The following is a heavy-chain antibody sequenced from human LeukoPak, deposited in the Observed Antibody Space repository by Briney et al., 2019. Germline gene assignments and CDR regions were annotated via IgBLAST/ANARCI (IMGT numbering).Heavy chain of an antibody. Sequence: GRSLRLSCAASGFTFSSYGMHWVRQAPGKGLEWVAVISYDGSNKYYADSVKGRFTISRDNSKNTLYLQMNSLRAEDTAVYYCAKDLTSLGDILTGVDYWGQGTLVTVSS. V-gene: IGHV3-30*18. CDR1: GFTFSSYG. D-gene: IGHD3-9*01. CDR3: AKDLTSLGDILTGVDY. J-gene: IGHJ4*02. CDR2: ISYDGSNK.